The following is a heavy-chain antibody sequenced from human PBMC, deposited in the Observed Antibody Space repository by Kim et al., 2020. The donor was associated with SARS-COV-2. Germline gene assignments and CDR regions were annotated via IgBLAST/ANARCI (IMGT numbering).Heavy chain of an antibody. Sequence: SETLSLTCAVYGGSFSGYYWSWIRQPPGKGLEWIGEINHSGSTNYNPSLKSRVTISVDTSKNQFSLKLSSVTAADTAVYYCARGAPSGDIVVVTAWGAFDIWGQGTMVTVSS. CDR1: GGSFSGYY. D-gene: IGHD2-21*02. J-gene: IGHJ3*02. V-gene: IGHV4-34*01. CDR3: ARGAPSGDIVVVTAWGAFDI. CDR2: INHSGST.